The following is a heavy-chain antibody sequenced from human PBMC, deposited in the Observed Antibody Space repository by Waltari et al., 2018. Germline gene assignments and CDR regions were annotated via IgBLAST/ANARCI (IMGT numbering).Heavy chain of an antibody. CDR1: GFAVNTNY. CDR3: ARHVSGPTRAAFDV. V-gene: IGHV3-53*01. Sequence: VQLVESGGGLIQPGGSLRLACVGSGFAVNTNYMSWFRQVPGKGLEWVSNIPLGTNANYAESVRGRFTISRDNSKDTLYLQMNSLRVEDTAVYFCARHVSGPTRAAFDVWGQGTMVTVSP. CDR2: IPLGTNA. D-gene: IGHD6-19*01. J-gene: IGHJ3*01.